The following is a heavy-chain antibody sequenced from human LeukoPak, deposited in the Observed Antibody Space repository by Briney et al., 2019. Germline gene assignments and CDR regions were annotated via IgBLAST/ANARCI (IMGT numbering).Heavy chain of an antibody. D-gene: IGHD3-22*01. CDR1: GYSFTSYR. CDR3: ARPIASGDSSGYDFYY. Sequence: GGALNISCKGSGYSFTSYRIGWVRQMPGKGLGGMWIIYPGDSDTRYSPSSPGQVRISADKSISTAYLQWSSLKASDAAMYYCARPIASGDSSGYDFYYWGQGTPVTVSS. CDR2: IYPGDSDT. V-gene: IGHV5-51*01. J-gene: IGHJ4*02.